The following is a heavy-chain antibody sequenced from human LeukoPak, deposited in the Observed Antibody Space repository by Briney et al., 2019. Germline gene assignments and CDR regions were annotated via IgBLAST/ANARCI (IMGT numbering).Heavy chain of an antibody. D-gene: IGHD5-18*01. V-gene: IGHV3-23*01. Sequence: GGSLRLSCAASGFTFSSYAMSWVRQAPGKGLEWVSAISGSGGSTYYADSVKGQFTISRDNSKNTLYLQMNGLRAEDTAVYYCASLDTAMGDAFDIWGQGTMVTVSS. CDR3: ASLDTAMGDAFDI. J-gene: IGHJ3*02. CDR2: ISGSGGST. CDR1: GFTFSSYA.